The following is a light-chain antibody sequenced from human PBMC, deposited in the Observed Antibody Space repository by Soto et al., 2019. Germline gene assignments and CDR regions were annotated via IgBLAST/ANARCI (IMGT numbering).Light chain of an antibody. CDR3: SSYTSSSTLYV. CDR2: EVT. CDR1: SSDVGGYNY. V-gene: IGLV2-14*01. J-gene: IGLJ1*01. Sequence: QSVLTQPASVSGSPGQSITISCTGTSSDVGGYNYVCWYKQHPGKAPQLMIYEVTNRPSGVSDRFSGSQSGNTASLTISGLQAEDEADYYCSSYTSSSTLYVFGTGTKVTVL.